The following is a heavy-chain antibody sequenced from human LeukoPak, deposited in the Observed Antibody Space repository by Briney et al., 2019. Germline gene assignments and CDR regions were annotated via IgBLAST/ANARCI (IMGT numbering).Heavy chain of an antibody. CDR2: INYSGST. CDR3: ARARVSDTSGPYFGYFYDMDV. CDR1: NGSISPYY. Sequence: SETLSLTCTVSNGSISPYYWTWIRQPPGKGLEYIGYINYSGSTKYNPSLKSRLTISVGTSKNQFFLELSSVTAADTAVYCCARARVSDTSGPYFGYFYDMDVWGKGTTVIVSS. D-gene: IGHD3-22*01. J-gene: IGHJ6*03. V-gene: IGHV4-59*01.